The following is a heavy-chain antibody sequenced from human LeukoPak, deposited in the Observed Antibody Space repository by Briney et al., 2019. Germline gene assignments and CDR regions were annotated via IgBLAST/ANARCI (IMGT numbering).Heavy chain of an antibody. V-gene: IGHV3-21*01. D-gene: IGHD1-26*01. Sequence: PGGPLRPSCAPSGFTFSSYSMNWVRQAPGKALEWVSSISSSSYIYYADSVKGRFTISRDNAKNSLYLQMNSLRAEDTAVYYCARTSGSYRNFDYWGQGTLVTVSS. CDR3: ARTSGSYRNFDY. CDR2: ISSSSYI. CDR1: GFTFSSYS. J-gene: IGHJ4*02.